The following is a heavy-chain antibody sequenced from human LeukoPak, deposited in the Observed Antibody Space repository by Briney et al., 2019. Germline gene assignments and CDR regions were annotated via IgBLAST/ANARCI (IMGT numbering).Heavy chain of an antibody. Sequence: ASMKLSCKASGYSFTSYDINWMRQASRQGLEWLGWMNPDSGGTGYAQKFKARITMTSDNSISTAYMEQSSLRAEDTAVYSCGRSLRGVGFLVAAWGQGTLVTVS. J-gene: IGHJ5*02. CDR3: GRSLRGVGFLVAA. CDR2: MNPDSGGT. V-gene: IGHV1-8*01. D-gene: IGHD3-3*01. CDR1: GYSFTSYD.